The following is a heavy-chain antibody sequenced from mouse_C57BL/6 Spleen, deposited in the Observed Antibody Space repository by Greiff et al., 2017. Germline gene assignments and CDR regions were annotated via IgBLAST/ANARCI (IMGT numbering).Heavy chain of an antibody. Sequence: QVQLQQSGPELVKPGASVKISCNASGFAFSSSWMNWVKQRPGKGLEWIGRIYPGAGDTNYNGKFKGKATLTADKSSSTAYMQLSSLTSEDSAVYVDARAGGHYYGSNCAMDYWGQGTSVTVSS. V-gene: IGHV1-82*01. D-gene: IGHD1-1*01. CDR3: ARAGGHYYGSNCAMDY. CDR2: IYPGAGDT. J-gene: IGHJ4*01. CDR1: GFAFSSSW.